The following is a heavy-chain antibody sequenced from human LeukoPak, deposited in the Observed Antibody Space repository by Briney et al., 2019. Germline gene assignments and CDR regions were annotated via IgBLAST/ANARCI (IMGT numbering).Heavy chain of an antibody. V-gene: IGHV3-15*01. J-gene: IGHJ4*02. D-gene: IGHD2-21*01. CDR1: GFSFTSAW. CDR3: TTDFSHFALSRGSYSY. CDR2: IKDNIDGGTT. Sequence: GGSLRLSCVASGFSFTSAWMVWVRQAPGKGLEWVGRIKDNIDGGTTDLAAPVKGRFTISRDDSRSTVYLQMDSLKTEDTAVYYGTTDFSHFALSRGSYSYWGLGTLVTVS.